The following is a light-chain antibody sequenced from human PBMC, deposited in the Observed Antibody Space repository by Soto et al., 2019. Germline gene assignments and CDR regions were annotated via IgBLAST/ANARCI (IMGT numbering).Light chain of an antibody. CDR1: SSDVGSYNL. CDR2: EGS. Sequence: SALTQPASVSGSPGQSITISCTGTSSDVGSYNLDSWYQQHPGKAPKLMIYEGSKRPSGVSNRFSGSKSGNTASLTISGLQAEDEADYYCCSYAGSSTYVFGTGTKLTVL. CDR3: CSYAGSSTYV. J-gene: IGLJ1*01. V-gene: IGLV2-23*01.